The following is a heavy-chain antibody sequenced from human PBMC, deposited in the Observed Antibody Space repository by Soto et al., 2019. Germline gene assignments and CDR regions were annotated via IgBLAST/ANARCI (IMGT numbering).Heavy chain of an antibody. CDR2: ICYKSNNI. J-gene: IGHJ4*02. CDR1: GFTFSSYG. D-gene: IGHD3-22*01. V-gene: IGHV3-48*01. CDR3: TREGDGSGFFSDF. Sequence: GGSLRLSCAASGFTFSSYGMHWVRQAPGKGLEWIAVICYKSNNIYYADSVKGRFTISRDNAKNSLYLLMNSLRAEDTAVYYCTREGDGSGFFSDFWGQGALVTVSS.